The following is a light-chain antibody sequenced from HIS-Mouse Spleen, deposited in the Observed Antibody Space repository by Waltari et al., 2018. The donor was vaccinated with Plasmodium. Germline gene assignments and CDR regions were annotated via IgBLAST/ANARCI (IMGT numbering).Light chain of an antibody. J-gene: IGLJ3*02. CDR3: QTWGTGMV. CDR2: LISDGSH. V-gene: IGLV4-69*01. Sequence: QLVLTQSPSASASLGASVKLTCTLSSGHSSYAIAWHQQQPEKGPRYLMKLISDGSHSKGDGIPDRFSGSSSGAERYLTISSLQSEDEADYYCQTWGTGMVFGGGTKLTVL. CDR1: SGHSSYA.